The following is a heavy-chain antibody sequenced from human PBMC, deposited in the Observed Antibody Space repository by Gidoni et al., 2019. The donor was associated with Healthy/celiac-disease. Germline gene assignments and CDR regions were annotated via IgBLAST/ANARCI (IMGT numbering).Heavy chain of an antibody. CDR2: ISGSGGST. Sequence: EVQLLESGGGLVQPGWSLRLSCAASGFTFSSYAMSWVRQAPGKGLEWVSAISGSGGSTYYADSVKGRFTISRDNSKNTLYLQMNSLRAEDTAVYYCAKDLSGSYTAFDIWGQGTMVTVSS. CDR1: GFTFSSYA. D-gene: IGHD1-26*01. V-gene: IGHV3-23*01. CDR3: AKDLSGSYTAFDI. J-gene: IGHJ3*02.